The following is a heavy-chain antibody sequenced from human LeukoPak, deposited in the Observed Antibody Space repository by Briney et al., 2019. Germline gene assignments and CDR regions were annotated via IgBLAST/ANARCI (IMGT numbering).Heavy chain of an antibody. CDR3: ARVPYGSGWYYFDY. D-gene: IGHD6-19*01. J-gene: IGHJ4*02. CDR1: GFIFSNYV. Sequence: GRSLRPSCEASGFIFSNYVMHWVRQAPGKGLEWVAVIWYDGSNTYYADSVKGRFTISRDNSKNTLYLQMNSLRVEDTAVYYCARVPYGSGWYYFDYWGQGTLVTVSS. CDR2: IWYDGSNT. V-gene: IGHV3-33*01.